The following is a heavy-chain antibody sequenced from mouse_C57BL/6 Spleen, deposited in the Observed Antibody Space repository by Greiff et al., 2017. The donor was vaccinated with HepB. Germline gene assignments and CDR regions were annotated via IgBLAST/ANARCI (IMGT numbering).Heavy chain of an antibody. J-gene: IGHJ4*01. V-gene: IGHV3-6*01. CDR3: ARDRDYEAMDY. CDR1: GYSITSGYY. CDR2: ISYDGSN. Sequence: VQLKESGPGLVKPSQSLSLTCSVTGYSITSGYYWNWIRQFPGNKLEWMGYISYDGSNNYNPSLKNRISITRDTSKNQFFLKLNSVTTEDTATYYCARDRDYEAMDYWGQGTSVTVSS.